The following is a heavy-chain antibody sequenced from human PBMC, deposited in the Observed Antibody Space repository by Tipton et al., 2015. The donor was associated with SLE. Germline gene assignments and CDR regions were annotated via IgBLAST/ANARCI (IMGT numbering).Heavy chain of an antibody. CDR1: GDSVSNSDYY. D-gene: IGHD4-17*01. V-gene: IGHV4-39*07. CDR3: EGAATGTNYYLDV. CDR2: IFHSGST. Sequence: TLSLTCTVSGDSVSNSDYYWAWIRQPPGKGLEWIGSIFHSGSTYYNLSLKSRVTISVDKSKNQFSLKLSSVTAADTAVYYCEGAATGTNYYLDVWGKGATVTVSS. J-gene: IGHJ6*03.